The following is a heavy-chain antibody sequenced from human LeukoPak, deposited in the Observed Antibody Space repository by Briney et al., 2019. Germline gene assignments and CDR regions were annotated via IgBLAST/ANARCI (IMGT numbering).Heavy chain of an antibody. Sequence: PSETLSLTCAVYGGSFSGYYWSWIRQPPGKGLEWIGYIYYSGSTNYNPSLKSRVTISVDTSKNRFSLQLNSVTPEDTAVYYCARGGPYGSGDGPYYYYGMDVWGQGTTVTVSS. J-gene: IGHJ6*02. CDR2: IYYSGST. D-gene: IGHD3-10*01. CDR1: GGSFSGYY. CDR3: ARGGPYGSGDGPYYYYGMDV. V-gene: IGHV4-59*12.